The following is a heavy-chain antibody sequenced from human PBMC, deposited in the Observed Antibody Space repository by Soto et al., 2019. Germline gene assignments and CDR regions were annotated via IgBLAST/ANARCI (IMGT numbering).Heavy chain of an antibody. CDR2: ISASVGST. V-gene: IGHV3-23*01. CDR1: GFTFSNYA. CDR3: AKGGQSYDY. Sequence: GGSLRLSCAASGFTFSNYAMSRVRQAPGKGLEWVSAISASVGSTYYTDSVKGRFTISRDNSKNTLYLQMNSLRAEDTAVYYCAKGGQSYDYWGQGTLVTVSS. J-gene: IGHJ4*02. D-gene: IGHD3-10*01.